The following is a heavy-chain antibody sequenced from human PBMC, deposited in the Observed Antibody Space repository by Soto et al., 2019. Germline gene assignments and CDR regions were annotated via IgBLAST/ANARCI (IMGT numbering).Heavy chain of an antibody. Sequence: LILSCAGSGFIFSGYWMNWVRQAPGKGLEWVANIKEDGSEKKFADSVKGRFTISRDNAKNSLYLQMNSLRAEDTAVYYCARERRMRGGYHFDYWGQGSLVTVSS. CDR3: ARERRMRGGYHFDY. J-gene: IGHJ4*02. D-gene: IGHD5-12*01. CDR1: GFIFSGYW. V-gene: IGHV3-7*03. CDR2: IKEDGSEK.